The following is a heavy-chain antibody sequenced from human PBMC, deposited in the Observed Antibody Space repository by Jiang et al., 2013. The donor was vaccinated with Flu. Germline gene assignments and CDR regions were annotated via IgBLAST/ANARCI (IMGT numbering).Heavy chain of an antibody. J-gene: IGHJ5*01. Sequence: QLLESGGGLLQPGWSLTLSCVASGLSFEDYAMHWVRQVPGKGLEWVAGISKGGYITFYAESVRGYFTISRDNHKNTVSLLMTDLRVDDTAVYYCASDVDGDSGTWFDSWGQGTLVSVSP. CDR1: GLSFEDYA. CDR3: ASDVDGDSGTWFDS. D-gene: IGHD4-17*01. CDR2: ISKGGYIT. V-gene: IGHV3-23*01.